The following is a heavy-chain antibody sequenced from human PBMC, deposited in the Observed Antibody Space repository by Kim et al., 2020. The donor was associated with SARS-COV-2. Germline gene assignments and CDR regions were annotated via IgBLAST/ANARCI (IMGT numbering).Heavy chain of an antibody. J-gene: IGHJ4*02. CDR3: ASLANGRESA. Sequence: PVYAESVKGRFALSRAGSKNTAYLQMNSLRTDDTAVYYCASLANGRESAWGQGTPVTVSS. D-gene: IGHD2-8*01. CDR2: P. V-gene: IGHV3-73*01.